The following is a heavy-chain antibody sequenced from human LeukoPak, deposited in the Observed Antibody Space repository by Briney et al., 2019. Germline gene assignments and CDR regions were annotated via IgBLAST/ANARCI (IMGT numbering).Heavy chain of an antibody. CDR2: INPNSGGT. V-gene: IGHV1-2*02. D-gene: IGHD3-22*01. CDR3: ARVATYYYDSSGYYASYLFDY. Sequence: ASVKVSCKASGYTFTGYYMHWVRQAPGQGLEWMGWINPNSGGTNYAQKFQGRVTMTRDTSISTACMELSRLRSDDTAVYYCARVATYYYDSSGYYASYLFDYWGQGTLVTVSS. J-gene: IGHJ4*02. CDR1: GYTFTGYY.